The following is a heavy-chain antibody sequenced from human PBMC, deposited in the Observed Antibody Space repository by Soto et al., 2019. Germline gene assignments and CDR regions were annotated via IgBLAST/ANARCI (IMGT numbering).Heavy chain of an antibody. CDR1: GFDFRSYG. J-gene: IGHJ5*02. V-gene: IGHV3-33*01. CDR2: IWYDGSHD. D-gene: IGHD2-15*01. CDR3: VRGRAAIMWPTIIQWSDL. Sequence: QERLVQTGGGVVQPGKSLRLSCVASGFDFRSYGMHWIRQPPGKGPQWVAVIWYDGSHDYYEDSVKGRFTVTRDNSNNTLFLQMNYLTVDDTALYFCVRGRAAIMWPTIIQWSDLWGQGALVTVSS.